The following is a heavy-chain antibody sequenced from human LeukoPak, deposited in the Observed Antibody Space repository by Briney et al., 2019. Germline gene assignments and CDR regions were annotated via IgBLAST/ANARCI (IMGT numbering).Heavy chain of an antibody. CDR3: ARVPRGRFLEWSTQNYYYYMDV. CDR2: IYYSGST. V-gene: IGHV4-59*01. CDR1: GGSISSYY. Sequence: PSETLSLTCTVSGGSISSYYWGWIRQPPGKGLEWIGYIYYSGSTNYNPSLKSRVTISVDTSKNQFSLKLSSVTAADTAVYYCARVPRGRFLEWSTQNYYYYMDVWGKGTTVTVSS. D-gene: IGHD3-3*01. J-gene: IGHJ6*03.